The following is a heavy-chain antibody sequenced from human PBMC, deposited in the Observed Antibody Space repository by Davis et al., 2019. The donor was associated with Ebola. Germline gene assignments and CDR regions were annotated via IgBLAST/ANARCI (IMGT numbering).Heavy chain of an antibody. D-gene: IGHD6-19*01. V-gene: IGHV3-9*01. CDR2: ISWNSGSI. Sequence: SLKISCAASGFTFDDYAMHWVRQAPGKGLEWVSGISWNSGSIGYADSVKGRFTISRDNAKNSLYLQMNSLRAEDTAVYYCARDQVAGTYYYGMDVWGQGTTVTVSS. CDR3: ARDQVAGTYYYGMDV. CDR1: GFTFDDYA. J-gene: IGHJ6*02.